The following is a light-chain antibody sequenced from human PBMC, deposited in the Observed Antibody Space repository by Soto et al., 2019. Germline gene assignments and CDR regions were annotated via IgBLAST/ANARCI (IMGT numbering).Light chain of an antibody. CDR1: SSDVGSYNL. J-gene: IGLJ1*01. CDR3: FSYAGSSTCAFYV. Sequence: QSVLTQPASVSGSPGQSITISCTGTSSDVGSYNLVSWYQQHPGKAPKLMIYEVSKRPSGVSNRFSGSKSGITAPLTISGLQAEDEAVYYFFSYAGSSTCAFYVFGTGPNVTVL. V-gene: IGLV2-23*02. CDR2: EVS.